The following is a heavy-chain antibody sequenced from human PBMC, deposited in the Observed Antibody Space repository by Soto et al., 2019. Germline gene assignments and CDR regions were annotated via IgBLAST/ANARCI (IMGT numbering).Heavy chain of an antibody. J-gene: IGHJ6*03. CDR1: GGSISSYY. CDR3: ATASGYDSLYYYYYYMDV. D-gene: IGHD5-12*01. Sequence: SETLSLTCTVSGGSISSYYWSWIRQPPGKGLEWIGYIYYSGSTNYNPSLKSRVTISVDTSKNQFSLKLSSVTAADTAVYYCATASGYDSLYYYYYYMDVWGKGTTVTVSS. V-gene: IGHV4-59*08. CDR2: IYYSGST.